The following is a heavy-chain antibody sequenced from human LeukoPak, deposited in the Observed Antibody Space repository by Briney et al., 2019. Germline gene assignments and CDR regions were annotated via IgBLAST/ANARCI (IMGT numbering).Heavy chain of an antibody. J-gene: IGHJ4*02. D-gene: IGHD6-13*01. V-gene: IGHV3-23*01. CDR2: INGCSDKT. Sequence: GGSLRLSCAASGFTLSSYDMNWVRQAPGKGVEWVSGINGCSDKTFYVDSVKGRFNIYSDSYKQPMYQQIDSRRRGDFAVYYCAKDLSSSWQIDYWGQGTLVTVSS. CDR3: AKDLSSSWQIDY. CDR1: GFTLSSYD.